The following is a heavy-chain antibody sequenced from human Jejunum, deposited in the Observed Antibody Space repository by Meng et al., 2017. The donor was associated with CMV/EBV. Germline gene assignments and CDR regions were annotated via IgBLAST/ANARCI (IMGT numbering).Heavy chain of an antibody. CDR1: FTFRSYA. CDR3: ARDGLSGYFGDYCFDY. CDR2: ISSNGGST. V-gene: IGHV3-64*02. J-gene: IGHJ4*02. D-gene: IGHD3-3*01. Sequence: FTFRSYAMHWVRQAPGKGLESISTISSNGGSTYYADSVKGRFTISRDNSKNTLYLQMGSLRAEDMAVYYCARDGLSGYFGDYCFDYWGQGALVTVSS.